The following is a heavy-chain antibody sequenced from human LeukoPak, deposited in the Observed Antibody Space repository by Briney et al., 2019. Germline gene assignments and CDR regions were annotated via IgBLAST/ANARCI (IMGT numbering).Heavy chain of an antibody. CDR1: GYTFTGYY. D-gene: IGHD4-17*01. Sequence: ASVKVSFKASGYTFTGYYMHWVRQAPGQGLEWMGWINPNSGGTNYAQKFQGRVTMTRDTSISTAYMELSRLRSDDTAVYYCARERERHDYGDYGSLDYWGQGTLVTVSS. CDR3: ARERERHDYGDYGSLDY. CDR2: INPNSGGT. J-gene: IGHJ4*02. V-gene: IGHV1-2*02.